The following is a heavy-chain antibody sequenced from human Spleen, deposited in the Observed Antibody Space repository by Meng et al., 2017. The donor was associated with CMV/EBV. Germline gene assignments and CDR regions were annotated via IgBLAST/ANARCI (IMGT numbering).Heavy chain of an antibody. CDR1: SNW. V-gene: IGHV4-4*02. D-gene: IGHD6-13*01. CDR2: IYHSGST. Sequence: SNWWSWVRQPPGKGLEWIGEIYHSGSTNYNPSLKSRVTISVDKSKNQFSLKLSSVTAADTAVYYCAGDSSSSHSDRIYYYYYGMDVWGQGTTVTVSS. CDR3: AGDSSSSHSDRIYYYYYGMDV. J-gene: IGHJ6*02.